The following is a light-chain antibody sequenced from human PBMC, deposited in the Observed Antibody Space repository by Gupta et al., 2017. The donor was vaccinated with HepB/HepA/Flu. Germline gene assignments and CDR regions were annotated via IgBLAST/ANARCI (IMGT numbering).Light chain of an antibody. CDR3: QQYETSIT. CDR2: RAS. Sequence: EIVLMQSPGTLSLSPGEGATLSCRASQTLTNIYLAWYQQKPGQAPRLLIYRASNRATGIPDRFTGSGSGTDFTLTISRLESDDFAVYYWQQYETSITFGQGTRLDI. CDR1: QTLTNIY. J-gene: IGKJ5*01. V-gene: IGKV3-20*01.